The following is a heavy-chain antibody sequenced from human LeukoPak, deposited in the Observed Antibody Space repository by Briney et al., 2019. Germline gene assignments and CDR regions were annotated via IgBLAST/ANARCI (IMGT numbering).Heavy chain of an antibody. CDR2: IDWDDDK. Sequence: SGPALMKPTQTLTLTCTFSGFSLSTSGMCVSWIRQPPGKALEWLARIDWDDDKYYSTSLKTRLTISKDTSKNQVVLTMTNMDPVDTATYYCARTTYYYDSSGRPYYFDYWGQGTLVTVSS. D-gene: IGHD3-22*01. J-gene: IGHJ4*02. V-gene: IGHV2-70*11. CDR1: GFSLSTSGMC. CDR3: ARTTYYYDSSGRPYYFDY.